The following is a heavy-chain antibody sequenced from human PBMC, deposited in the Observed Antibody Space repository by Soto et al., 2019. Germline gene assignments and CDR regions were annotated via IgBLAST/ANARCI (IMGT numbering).Heavy chain of an antibody. J-gene: IGHJ4*02. V-gene: IGHV1-18*01. D-gene: IGHD1-26*01. CDR2: ISAYNGNA. Sequence: ASVKVSCKASGYTFTSYGISWVRQAPGQGLEWMGWISAYNGNANYAQKLQGRFTMTTNTSTSTAYMEMSSLRSDDTAVYFCARGRHMVGPTIAAYWGQGTLVTVSS. CDR3: ARGRHMVGPTIAAY. CDR1: GYTFTSYG.